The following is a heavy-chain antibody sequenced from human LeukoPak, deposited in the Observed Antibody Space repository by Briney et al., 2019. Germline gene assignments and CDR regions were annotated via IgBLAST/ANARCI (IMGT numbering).Heavy chain of an antibody. CDR3: AAISYLAFDI. CDR1: GGSVSSETYY. CDR2: IHYTGST. V-gene: IGHV4-61*01. J-gene: IGHJ3*02. Sequence: SETLSLTCIVSGGSVSSETYYWSWIRQPPGKGLEWIGYIHYTGSTDYNPSLMSRVAISVDTSKSQFSLELSSVTAADTAVYYCAAISYLAFDIWGQGTVVTVSS. D-gene: IGHD2/OR15-2a*01.